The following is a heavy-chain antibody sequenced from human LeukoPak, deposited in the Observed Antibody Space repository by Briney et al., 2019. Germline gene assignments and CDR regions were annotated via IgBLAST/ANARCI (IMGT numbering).Heavy chain of an antibody. D-gene: IGHD3-10*01. CDR3: AKGSGSQSPYNFDS. Sequence: GGSLRLSCAASGFIFDDYAMHWVRQAPGKGLEWVSGISWSSGSIGYADSVKGRFTISRDTVKNSLYLQMNSLRPEDTALYYCAKGSGSQSPYNFDSWGQGTLVTVSS. J-gene: IGHJ4*02. CDR2: ISWSSGSI. CDR1: GFIFDDYA. V-gene: IGHV3-9*01.